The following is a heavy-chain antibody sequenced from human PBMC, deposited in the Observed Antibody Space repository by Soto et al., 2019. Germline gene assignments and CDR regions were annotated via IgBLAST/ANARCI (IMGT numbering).Heavy chain of an antibody. CDR2: IDYNGVT. Sequence: XETLSLTCTVSGCSIYRSGYYWGWIRQPPGRGLEWIGNIDYNGVTYSNPSLKSRVTISRDTSKNQFSLKLTSVTAADTALYYCGKVLVGATGHTDSDYWGSGTLVTVSS. V-gene: IGHV4-39*01. J-gene: IGHJ4*02. D-gene: IGHD2-15*01. CDR3: GKVLVGATGHTDSDY. CDR1: GCSIYRSGYY.